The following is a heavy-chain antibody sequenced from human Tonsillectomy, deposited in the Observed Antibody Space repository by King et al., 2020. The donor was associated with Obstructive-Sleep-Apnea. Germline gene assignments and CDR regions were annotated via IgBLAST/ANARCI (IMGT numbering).Heavy chain of an antibody. D-gene: IGHD6-6*01. CDR2: FDPSDSYT. J-gene: IGHJ3*01. Sequence: VQLVESGAEMKKPGESLRISCEGSGYSFTSYWISWVRQMPGKGLEWMGRFDPSDSYTSYSPSFQGHVTISADKSFSTAYLQWSSLKASDTAMYYCARHEYSNSGDALDFWGQGTMVTVSS. CDR3: ARHEYSNSGDALDF. V-gene: IGHV5-10-1*03. CDR1: GYSFTSYW.